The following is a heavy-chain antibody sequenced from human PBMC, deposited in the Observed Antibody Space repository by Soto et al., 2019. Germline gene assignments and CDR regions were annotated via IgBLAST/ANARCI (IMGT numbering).Heavy chain of an antibody. Sequence: QAQLVQSGAEVKKPGDSVQVSCKTSGYTFISYYMYWVRQAPGQGREWMGMIIPSGGRTTYAQKFQGRVTMTRDTSTSTVYMELSSLRSEDTAVYYCARGPWDAFDVWGQGTMVTVSS. J-gene: IGHJ3*01. CDR2: IIPSGGRT. CDR3: ARGPWDAFDV. CDR1: GYTFISYY. V-gene: IGHV1-46*01.